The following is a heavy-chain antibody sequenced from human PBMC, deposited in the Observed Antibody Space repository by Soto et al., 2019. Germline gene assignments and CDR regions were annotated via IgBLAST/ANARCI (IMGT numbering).Heavy chain of an antibody. J-gene: IGHJ4*02. CDR1: VFPFGSYG. CDR2: VTASGGST. D-gene: IGHD6-13*01. Sequence: GALRLSGAASVFPFGSYGMNWVRLAPGEGLEWVSTVTASGGSTFYADSVKGRFTISRDNSKNTLDLQMNSLRVDDTAIYYCVRSWGYWGRGIVVTVSS. CDR3: VRSWGY. V-gene: IGHV3-23*01.